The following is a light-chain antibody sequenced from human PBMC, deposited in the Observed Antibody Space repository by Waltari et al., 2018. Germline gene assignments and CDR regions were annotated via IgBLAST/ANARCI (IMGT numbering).Light chain of an antibody. J-gene: IGLJ7*01. CDR2: RDK. Sequence: SYDLTQPPSVSVALGQPARITCGGNNIGGKNVHRYTQKPGQTPLLVIYRDKNRPSRIPERFSGSNSENTATLTITGAQGADEADYYCQVWDSSTAVFGGGTQLTVL. V-gene: IGLV3-9*01. CDR3: QVWDSSTAV. CDR1: NIGGKN.